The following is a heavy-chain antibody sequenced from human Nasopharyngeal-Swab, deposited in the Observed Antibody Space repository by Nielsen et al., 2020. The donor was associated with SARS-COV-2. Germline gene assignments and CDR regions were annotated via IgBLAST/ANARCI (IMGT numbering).Heavy chain of an antibody. CDR2: ISYDGSNK. D-gene: IGHD2-2*01. CDR1: GFTFSSYG. J-gene: IGHJ4*02. V-gene: IGHV3-30*18. Sequence: GESLKISCAASGFTFSSYGMHWVRQAPGKGLEWVAVISYDGSNKYYADSVKGRLTISRDNSKNTLYLQMNSLRAEDTAVYYCAKQIVVPAAPYFDYWGQGTLVTVSS. CDR3: AKQIVVPAAPYFDY.